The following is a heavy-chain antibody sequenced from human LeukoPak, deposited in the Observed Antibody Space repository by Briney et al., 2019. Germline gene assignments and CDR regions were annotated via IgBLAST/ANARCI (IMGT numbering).Heavy chain of an antibody. Sequence: GGSLRLSCAASGFTFYDYGLSWVRQAPGKGLEWVSGINWNGGSTGYADFVRGRFTISRDDTKNSLYLQMNSLRAEDTALYFCARKFGYSSSAYNPHYYDYWGQGTLVTVSS. D-gene: IGHD6-19*01. CDR1: GFTFYDYG. J-gene: IGHJ4*02. CDR3: ARKFGYSSSAYNPHYYDY. V-gene: IGHV3-20*04. CDR2: INWNGGST.